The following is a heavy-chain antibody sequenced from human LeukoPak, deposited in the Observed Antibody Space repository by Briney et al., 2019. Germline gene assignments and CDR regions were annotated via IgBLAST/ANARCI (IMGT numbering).Heavy chain of an antibody. Sequence: GASVKVSCKASGGTFRSYVISWVRQAPGQGLEWMGGIIPIFGTANYAQKFQGRVTITADESTSTAYMELSSLRSEDTAAYYCARSIQYDYVWGSYRPYYYYGMDVWGQGTTVTVSS. J-gene: IGHJ6*02. D-gene: IGHD3-16*02. CDR3: ARSIQYDYVWGSYRPYYYYGMDV. CDR2: IIPIFGTA. V-gene: IGHV1-69*13. CDR1: GGTFRSYV.